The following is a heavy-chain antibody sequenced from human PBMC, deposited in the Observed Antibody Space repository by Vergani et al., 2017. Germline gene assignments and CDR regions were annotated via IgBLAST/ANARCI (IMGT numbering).Heavy chain of an antibody. CDR3: ARSYSGNLNDY. CDR2: ISVYNGNT. D-gene: IGHD3-10*01. Sequence: QVQLVQSGAEVKRPGAPVKVSCKASGYTFSSYGITWVRQAPGQGLEWMGWISVYNGNTDYAQNLQGRVTMTTDTSTSIAHMELRSLRSDDTAVYYCARSYSGNLNDYWGQGTLVTVSS. J-gene: IGHJ4*02. V-gene: IGHV1-18*01. CDR1: GYTFSSYG.